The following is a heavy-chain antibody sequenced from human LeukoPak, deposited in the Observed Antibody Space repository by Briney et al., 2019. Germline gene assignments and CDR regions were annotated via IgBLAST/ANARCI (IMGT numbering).Heavy chain of an antibody. CDR3: ARQGGYCSSSSCRIWWFDP. J-gene: IGHJ5*02. Sequence: SETLSLTCTVSGGSISSYYWSWIRQPPGKGLEWIGSIYHTESTSYNPSLKSRVTISVDTPKNQFSLKLNSVTAADTAVYYCARQGGYCSSSSCRIWWFDPWGQGTLVTVSS. V-gene: IGHV4-59*05. CDR2: IYHTEST. D-gene: IGHD2-15*01. CDR1: GGSISSYY.